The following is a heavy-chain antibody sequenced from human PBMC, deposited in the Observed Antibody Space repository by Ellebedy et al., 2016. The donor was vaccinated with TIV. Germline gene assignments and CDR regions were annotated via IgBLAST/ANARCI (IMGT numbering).Heavy chain of an antibody. J-gene: IGHJ3*02. Sequence: MPSETLSLTCAVSAGSISRSNWWTWVRQTPGKGLEWIGELYHSGSTYYNPSLTSRVTISVDKSKNQFSLKVTSVTAADTAVYYCARDRSVTSRGTFDIWGQGTMVTGSS. V-gene: IGHV4-4*02. D-gene: IGHD4-17*01. CDR3: ARDRSVTSRGTFDI. CDR1: AGSISRSNW. CDR2: LYHSGST.